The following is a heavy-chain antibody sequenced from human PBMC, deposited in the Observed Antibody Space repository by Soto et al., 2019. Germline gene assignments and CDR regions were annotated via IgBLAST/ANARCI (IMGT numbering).Heavy chain of an antibody. Sequence: PGGSLRLSCAASGFTFSSYGMHWVRQAPGKGLEWVAVISYDGSNKYYAVSVKGRFTISRDNSKNTLYLQMNSLRAEDTAVYYCAKDTRYCSGGSCYPYFQHWGQGTLVTVSS. D-gene: IGHD2-15*01. CDR2: ISYDGSNK. CDR3: AKDTRYCSGGSCYPYFQH. CDR1: GFTFSSYG. V-gene: IGHV3-30*18. J-gene: IGHJ1*01.